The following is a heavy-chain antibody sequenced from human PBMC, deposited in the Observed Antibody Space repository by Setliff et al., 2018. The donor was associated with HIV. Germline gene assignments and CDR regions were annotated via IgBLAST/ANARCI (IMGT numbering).Heavy chain of an antibody. CDR1: GVSISSYY. CDR2: IYSNGGT. Sequence: SETLSLTCNVSGVSISSYYWSWVRQPPGKGLEYIGYIYSNGGTNYNPSLKSRVTISVDTSKNQFSLRLSSVTAADTAVYYCARDKRPSFDGLDVWGQGTTVTVSS. J-gene: IGHJ6*02. V-gene: IGHV4-59*01. CDR3: ARDKRPSFDGLDV.